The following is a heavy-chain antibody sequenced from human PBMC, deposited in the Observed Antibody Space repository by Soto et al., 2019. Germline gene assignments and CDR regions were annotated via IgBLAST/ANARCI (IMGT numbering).Heavy chain of an antibody. Sequence: GGSLRLSCAASGFTFRSYAMHWVRQAPGKGLEWVAIISCDEIYKYYADYVKGRFTISRDNSKNTLYLQMNSLRTEDTAVYYCARALDFWSAYFDCWGQGSLVTVSS. CDR1: GFTFRSYA. J-gene: IGHJ4*02. D-gene: IGHD3-3*01. CDR2: ISCDEIYK. CDR3: ARALDFWSAYFDC. V-gene: IGHV3-30-3*01.